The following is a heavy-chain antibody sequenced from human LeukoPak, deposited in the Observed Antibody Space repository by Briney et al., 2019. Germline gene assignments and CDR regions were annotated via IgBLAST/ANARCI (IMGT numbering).Heavy chain of an antibody. D-gene: IGHD3-3*01. CDR1: GFTFSSYS. J-gene: IGHJ5*02. CDR3: AKDGAANYYDFWSGYYREGDNWFDP. CDR2: ISSSSSYI. V-gene: IGHV3-21*04. Sequence: GGSLRLSCAASGFTFSSYSMNWVRQAPGKGLEWVSSISSSSSYIYYADSVKGRFTISRDNSKNTLYLQMGSLRAEDTAVYYCAKDGAANYYDFWSGYYREGDNWFDPWGQGTLVTVSS.